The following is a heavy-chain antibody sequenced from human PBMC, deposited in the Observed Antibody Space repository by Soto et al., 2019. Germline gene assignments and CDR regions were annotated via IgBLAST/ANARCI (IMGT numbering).Heavy chain of an antibody. J-gene: IGHJ6*02. D-gene: IGHD2-8*01. V-gene: IGHV1-69*13. CDR1: GGTFSSYA. CDR3: ARECIVLMVYDGMDV. CDR2: IIPTFGTA. Sequence: GASVKVSCKASGGTFSSYAISWVRQAPGQGLEWMGGIIPTFGTANYAQKFQGRVTITADESTSTAYMELSSLRSEDTAVYYCARECIVLMVYDGMDVWGQGTTVTVSS.